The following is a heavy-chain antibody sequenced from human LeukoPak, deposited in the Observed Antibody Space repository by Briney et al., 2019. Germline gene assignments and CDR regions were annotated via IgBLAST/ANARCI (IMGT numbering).Heavy chain of an antibody. D-gene: IGHD5-24*01. J-gene: IGHJ3*02. Sequence: ASVKVSCKASGYTFTGYYLHWVRQAPGQGLEWMAWINPNSGVTNYAQKFQGRVTMTRDTSISTAYMELSSLRSEDTAIYYCARIRDGYNDAYDIWGQGTVVTVPS. V-gene: IGHV1-2*02. CDR2: INPNSGVT. CDR3: ARIRDGYNDAYDI. CDR1: GYTFTGYY.